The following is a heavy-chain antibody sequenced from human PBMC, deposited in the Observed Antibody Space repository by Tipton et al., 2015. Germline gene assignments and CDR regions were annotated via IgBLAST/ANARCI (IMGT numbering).Heavy chain of an antibody. CDR3: ARDLEHGMDV. D-gene: IGHD5-24*01. CDR2: ISYTDGA. CDR1: GGSVTSGSYY. V-gene: IGHV4-61*01. J-gene: IGHJ6*02. Sequence: TLSLTCTVSGGSVTSGSYYWSWIRQPPGKGLEWIGYISYTDGAHYNPVLKSRVTISVDTSKNQFSLTLNSVAAADTAVYYCARDLEHGMDVWGHGTTVTVSS.